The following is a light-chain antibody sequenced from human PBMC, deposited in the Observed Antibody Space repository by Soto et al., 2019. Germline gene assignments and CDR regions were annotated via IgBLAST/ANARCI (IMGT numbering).Light chain of an antibody. V-gene: IGLV1-44*01. CDR2: GND. J-gene: IGLJ1*01. Sequence: QSVLTQPPSASGTPGQCVTISCSGSASNIGSNSVNWYQHLPGAAPKLLIFGNDQRPSAVPARFSGSKSGTSASLVISGRQSEDEADYYCAPWDDNLNAYVFGTGTKVTVL. CDR1: ASNIGSNS. CDR3: APWDDNLNAYV.